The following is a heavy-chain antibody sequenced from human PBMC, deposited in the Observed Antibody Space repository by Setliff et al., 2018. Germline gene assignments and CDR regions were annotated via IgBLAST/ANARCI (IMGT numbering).Heavy chain of an antibody. CDR3: TGSHRTVVTVRPY. J-gene: IGHJ4*02. D-gene: IGHD2-21*02. Sequence: GGSLRLSCEASRFTFSNYAMNWVRQAPGKGLEWVSGITYSGGSTSYADSVKGRFTISRDNSKNTLYLQMNSVRAEDAAVYYCTGSHRTVVTVRPYWGQGTLVTVSS. CDR2: ITYSGGST. V-gene: IGHV3-23*01. CDR1: RFTFSNYA.